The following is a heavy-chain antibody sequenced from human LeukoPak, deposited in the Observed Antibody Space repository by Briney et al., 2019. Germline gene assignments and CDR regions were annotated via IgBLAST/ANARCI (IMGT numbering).Heavy chain of an antibody. V-gene: IGHV1-58*02. Sequence: GAPVKVSCKASGFTFTSSAMQWVRQARGQRLEWIGWIVVGSGNTNYAQKFQERVTITRDMSTSTAYMELSSLRSEDTAVYYCAAPGIAAAGTYGMDVWGQGTTVTVSS. J-gene: IGHJ6*02. CDR1: GFTFTSSA. CDR3: AAPGIAAAGTYGMDV. CDR2: IVVGSGNT. D-gene: IGHD6-13*01.